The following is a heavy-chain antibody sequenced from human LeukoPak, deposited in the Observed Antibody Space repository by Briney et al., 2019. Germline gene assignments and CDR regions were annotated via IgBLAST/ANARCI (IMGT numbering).Heavy chain of an antibody. CDR2: IGAGSGAIA. V-gene: IGHV3-23*01. CDR1: GVTVSNNC. CDR3: AKNYDSGRGVPYGMDV. J-gene: IGHJ6*02. Sequence: PGGSLRLSCAASGVTVSNNCMTWVRQPPGKGLEWVSAIGAGSGAIAIYADSVKGRFTISRDNSKNTLYLQMNSLRGEDTAVYYCAKNYDSGRGVPYGMDVWGQGTTVTVSS. D-gene: IGHD3-10*01.